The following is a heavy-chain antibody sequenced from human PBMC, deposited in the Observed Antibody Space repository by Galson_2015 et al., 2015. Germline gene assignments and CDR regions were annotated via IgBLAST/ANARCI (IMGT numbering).Heavy chain of an antibody. Sequence: SLRLSCAASGFGFSSYWMTWVRQAPGKGLEWVANIKQDGNEKYYADSVKGRFTIFRDNAKNLLYLQMNNQRVEDTAVYYCARRGPSPDWGQGTLVTVSS. CDR3: ARRGPSPD. J-gene: IGHJ4*02. CDR2: IKQDGNEK. V-gene: IGHV3-7*02. D-gene: IGHD3-10*01. CDR1: GFGFSSYW.